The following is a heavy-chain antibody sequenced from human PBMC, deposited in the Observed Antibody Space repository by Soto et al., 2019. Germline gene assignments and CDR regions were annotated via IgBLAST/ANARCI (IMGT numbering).Heavy chain of an antibody. V-gene: IGHV1-18*01. D-gene: IGHD1-1*01. Sequence: QVHLVQSGAEVKKPGASVKVSCQASGYAFTTYGITWVRQAPGKGLEWMGWISAHKGNTNNAQNLQGRVTVTRETSTSTAYMELRSLRSDDTAVYYCARGRYGDYWGQGALVTVSS. J-gene: IGHJ4*02. CDR3: ARGRYGDY. CDR2: ISAHKGNT. CDR1: GYAFTTYG.